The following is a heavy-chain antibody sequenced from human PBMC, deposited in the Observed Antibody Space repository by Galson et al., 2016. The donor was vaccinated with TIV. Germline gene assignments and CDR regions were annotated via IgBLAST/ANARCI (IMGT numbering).Heavy chain of an antibody. CDR1: FSTYG. Sequence: FSTYGMHWVRQAPGKGLEWLAAIWYDGSHTYYGDSVKGRFTISRDNSKNTLYLQMNSLRAEDTAVYYCARMLFDIVGAPAATPTGYFDPWGQGTLVTVSS. D-gene: IGHD2-2*01. J-gene: IGHJ5*02. CDR3: ARMLFDIVGAPAATPTGYFDP. V-gene: IGHV3-33*01. CDR2: IWYDGSHT.